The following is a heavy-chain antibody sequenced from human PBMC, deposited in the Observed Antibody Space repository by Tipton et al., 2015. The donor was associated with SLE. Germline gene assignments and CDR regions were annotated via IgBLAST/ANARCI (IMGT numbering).Heavy chain of an antibody. J-gene: IGHJ4*02. CDR3: ARGGTGYNSFDY. D-gene: IGHD6-13*01. CDR2: IYYSGST. V-gene: IGHV4-59*01. Sequence: TLSLTCTVSGGSISYYYWSWIRQPPGKGLEWIGYIYYSGSTDCNPSLKSRLTMSVDTSENQFSLKLNSVTAADTAVYYCARGGTGYNSFDYWGQGILVTVSS. CDR1: GGSISYYY.